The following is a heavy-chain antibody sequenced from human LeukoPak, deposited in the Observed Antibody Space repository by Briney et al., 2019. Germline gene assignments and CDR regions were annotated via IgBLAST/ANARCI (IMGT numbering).Heavy chain of an antibody. V-gene: IGHV1-18*04. Sequence: ASVKVSCKASRYTLTSYDISWVRQAPGQGLEWMGWISAYNCNTNYAQKLQGRVTMTTDTSTSTAYMELRSLRSDDTAVYYCARDGEGKYCSSTSCPRLNYWGQGTLVTVSS. CDR2: ISAYNCNT. CDR1: RYTLTSYD. J-gene: IGHJ4*02. CDR3: ARDGEGKYCSSTSCPRLNY. D-gene: IGHD2-2*01.